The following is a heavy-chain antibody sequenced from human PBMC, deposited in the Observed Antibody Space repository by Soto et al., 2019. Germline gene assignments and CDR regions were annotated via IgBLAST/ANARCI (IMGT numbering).Heavy chain of an antibody. D-gene: IGHD5-12*01. Sequence: GGSLRLSCAASGFTFSSYWMHWVRQAPGKWLVWVSRINSDGSSTSYADSVKGRFTISRDNAKNTLYLQMNSLRAEDTAVYYCARVRGYSGYDSTFDYWGQGTLVTVSS. V-gene: IGHV3-74*01. CDR1: GFTFSSYW. J-gene: IGHJ4*02. CDR3: ARVRGYSGYDSTFDY. CDR2: INSDGSST.